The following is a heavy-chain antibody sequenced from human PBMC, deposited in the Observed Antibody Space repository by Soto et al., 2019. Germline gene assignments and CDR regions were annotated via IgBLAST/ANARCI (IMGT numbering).Heavy chain of an antibody. CDR3: TRLISAAQDY. J-gene: IGHJ4*02. D-gene: IGHD3-16*02. Sequence: EVLLVESGGGLVQPGGSLKLSCAASGFVFKDSSIHWVRQASGKGMEWVGRIRDRAYSYATAYAASVTGRFTISRDDSTNTAYLQINSLETEDTAIYYCTRLISAAQDYWGQGTQVTVSS. CDR1: GFVFKDSS. CDR2: IRDRAYSYAT. V-gene: IGHV3-73*01.